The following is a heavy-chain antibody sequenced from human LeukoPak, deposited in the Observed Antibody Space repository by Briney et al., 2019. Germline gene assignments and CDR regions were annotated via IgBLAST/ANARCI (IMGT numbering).Heavy chain of an antibody. D-gene: IGHD3-9*01. CDR2: INPNSGGT. J-gene: IGHJ4*02. Sequence: ASVKVSCKASGYTFTGYYMHWVRQAPGQGLEWMGWINPNSGGTNYAQKFQGRVTMTRDTSISTAYMELSRLRSDDTAVYYCARAERILDFDWLFQGFDYWGQGTLVTVSS. CDR3: ARAERILDFDWLFQGFDY. V-gene: IGHV1-2*02. CDR1: GYTFTGYY.